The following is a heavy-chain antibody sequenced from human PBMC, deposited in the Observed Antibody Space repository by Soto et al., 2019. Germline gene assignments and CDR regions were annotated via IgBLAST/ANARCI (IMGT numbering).Heavy chain of an antibody. CDR2: IYYTEGT. V-gene: IGHV4-39*01. J-gene: IGHJ4*02. CDR3: VSAAKWELLFDY. CDR1: VGSISSSNYY. D-gene: IGHD1-26*01. Sequence: TLSLTCTVSVGSISSSNYYWAWIRQPPGKGLEWIGNIYYTEGTYYNPSLKSRVTISVDTSENQVSLKLFSVTAADTALYYCVSAAKWELLFDYWGQGIQVTVSS.